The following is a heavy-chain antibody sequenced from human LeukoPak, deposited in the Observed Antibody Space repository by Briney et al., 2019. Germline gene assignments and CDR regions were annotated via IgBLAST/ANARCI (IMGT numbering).Heavy chain of an antibody. CDR3: ARQSGYSYVYVGY. J-gene: IGHJ4*02. CDR2: IYYSGST. D-gene: IGHD5-18*01. CDR1: GGSISTSSTYY. V-gene: IGHV4-39*01. Sequence: SETLSLTCTVSGGSISTSSTYYWGWIRQPPGKGLEWIGSIYYSGSTYYNPSLKRRVTISVDTSKNQFSLKLSSVTAADTAVYYCARQSGYSYVYVGYWGQGALVTVSS.